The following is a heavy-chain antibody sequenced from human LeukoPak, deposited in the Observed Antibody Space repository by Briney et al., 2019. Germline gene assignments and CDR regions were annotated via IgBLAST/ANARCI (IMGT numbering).Heavy chain of an antibody. CDR3: TRDPGHTASWYYFDY. Sequence: GEATEYAVSVRGRFIISRDDSKSTAYLQMHSLKTEDTAVYYCTRDPGHTASWYYFDYWGLGTLVTVSS. J-gene: IGHJ4*02. D-gene: IGHD6-13*01. CDR2: GEAT. V-gene: IGHV3-49*02.